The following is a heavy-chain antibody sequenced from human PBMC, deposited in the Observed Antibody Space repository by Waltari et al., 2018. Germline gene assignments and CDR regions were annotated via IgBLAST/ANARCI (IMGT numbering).Heavy chain of an antibody. V-gene: IGHV4-4*02. CDR2: VLSTGKT. CDR3: ARDRGRGLYLDA. Sequence: QLQLQESGPGLVKPSGTLSLSCAASGDSVTRPNWWSWVRQSPQRGLEWIGQVLSTGKTNYSPSFASRVTMSLDASNNQFSLKVTSATAADTAVYYCARDRGRGLYLDAWGPGTLVTVSP. J-gene: IGHJ5*02. CDR1: GDSVTRPNW. D-gene: IGHD2-15*01.